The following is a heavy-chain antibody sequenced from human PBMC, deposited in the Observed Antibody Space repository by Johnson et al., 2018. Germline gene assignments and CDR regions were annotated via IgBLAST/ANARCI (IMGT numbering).Heavy chain of an antibody. V-gene: IGHV3-30-3*01. CDR3: ARDRSNAFDI. CDR1: GFTFSSYA. Sequence: VQLVESGGGVVQPGRSLRLSCAASGFTFSSYAMHWVRQAPGKGLEWVAVISYDGSNKYYADSVKGRFTISRDNSKNTLYLQMNSLRAEDTAVYYCARDRSNAFDIWGQGTMVTVSS. CDR2: ISYDGSNK. J-gene: IGHJ3*02.